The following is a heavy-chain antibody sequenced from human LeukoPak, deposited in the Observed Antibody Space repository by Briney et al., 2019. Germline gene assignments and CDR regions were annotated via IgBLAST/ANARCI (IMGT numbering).Heavy chain of an antibody. CDR3: ARDYFPGCSGGSCYGVGPDAFDI. D-gene: IGHD2-15*01. CDR1: GFTFSSAW. V-gene: IGHV3-7*01. J-gene: IGHJ3*02. Sequence: GGPLRRYCPAPGFTFSSAWMSWVDQAPWMGLGWVANKKKDGSEKYYVDSVKGRFTISRDNAKNSLYLQMNSLRAEDTAVYYCARDYFPGCSGGSCYGVGPDAFDIWGQGTMVTVSS. CDR2: KKKDGSEK.